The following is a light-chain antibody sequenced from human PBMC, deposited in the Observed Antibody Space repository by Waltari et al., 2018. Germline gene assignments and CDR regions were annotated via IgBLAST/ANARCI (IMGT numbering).Light chain of an antibody. CDR2: DAS. CDR3: QQYNNWPLT. J-gene: IGKJ4*01. V-gene: IGKV3-15*01. Sequence: EIVMTQSPATLSVSSGERVTLSCRASQSISSTLACYQQKPGQAPRLLIYDASTMATGIPARFSGSGSGTEFTLTISSMQSEDFAIYYCQQYNNWPLTFGGGTKVEIK. CDR1: QSISST.